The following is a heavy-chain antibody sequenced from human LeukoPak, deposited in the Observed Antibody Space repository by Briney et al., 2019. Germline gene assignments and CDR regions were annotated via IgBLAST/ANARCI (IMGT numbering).Heavy chain of an antibody. D-gene: IGHD6-19*01. J-gene: IGHJ5*02. CDR3: ANRPHSSEDWFDP. CDR2: INPSGGST. CDR1: GYTFTSYY. Sequence: ASVKVSCKASGYTFTSYYMHWVRQAPGQGLEWMGIINPSGGSTSYAQKFQGRVTMTRNTSISTAYMELSSLRFEDTAVYYCANRPHSSEDWFDPWGQGTLVTVSS. V-gene: IGHV1-46*01.